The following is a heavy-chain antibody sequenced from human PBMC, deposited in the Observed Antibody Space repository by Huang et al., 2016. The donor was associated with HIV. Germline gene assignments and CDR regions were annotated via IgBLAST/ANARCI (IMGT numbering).Heavy chain of an antibody. CDR3: AKESRWFSSLDH. V-gene: IGHV3-30*18. D-gene: IGHD2-15*01. CDR1: GFTLSGFG. CDR2: ISYDGRGQ. J-gene: IGHJ4*02. Sequence: QLQLVESGGGVVQPGTSLRVSCAASGFTLSGFGMHWVRQTPGKGLGWVAVISYDGRGQVYAGPVKGRFTISRDNSDNTLYLQMNSLRPDDTGFYYCAKESRWFSSLDHWGQGILVTVSS.